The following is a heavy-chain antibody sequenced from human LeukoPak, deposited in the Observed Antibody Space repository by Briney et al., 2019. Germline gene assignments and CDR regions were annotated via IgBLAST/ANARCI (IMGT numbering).Heavy chain of an antibody. V-gene: IGHV4-4*07. J-gene: IGHJ4*02. CDR3: ATGGGPFDY. D-gene: IGHD3-16*01. CDR1: GGSISLWQ. CDR2: LHTSGGP. Sequence: SETLSLTCSVSGGSISLWQWNWIRQVAGKGLEWIGRLHTSGGPKYNPSLKSRVTMTLDTSKNQFFLKVSSVTAADTAVYFCATGGGPFDYWGQGILVTVSS.